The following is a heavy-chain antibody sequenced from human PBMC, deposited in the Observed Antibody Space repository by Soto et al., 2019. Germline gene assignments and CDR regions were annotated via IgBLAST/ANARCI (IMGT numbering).Heavy chain of an antibody. J-gene: IGHJ6*02. CDR3: AREQGWHYYYYGMDV. V-gene: IGHV3-7*05. Sequence: GGSLRLSCAASGFTFSSYWMSWVRQAPGKGLEWVANIKQDGSEKYYVDSVKGRFTISRDNAKNSLYLQMNSLRAEDTAVYYCAREQGWHYYYYGMDVWGQGTTVTVSS. CDR1: GFTFSSYW. D-gene: IGHD6-19*01. CDR2: IKQDGSEK.